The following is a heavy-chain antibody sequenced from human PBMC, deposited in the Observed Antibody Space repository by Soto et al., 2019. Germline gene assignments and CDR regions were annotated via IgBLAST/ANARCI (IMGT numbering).Heavy chain of an antibody. J-gene: IGHJ4*02. V-gene: IGHV4-30-2*01. CDR3: AREDYGDYGGYFDY. CDR1: GGSIRTGGYS. Sequence: QLQLQESGSGLVKPSQTLSLTCTFSGGSIRTGGYSWSWIRQPPGTGLEWIGNTYHSGNPYYNPSLKTRVTISVDGYKNQFSLKVSSVTAADTAVYYCAREDYGDYGGYFDYWGQGSLVTVSS. D-gene: IGHD4-17*01. CDR2: TYHSGNP.